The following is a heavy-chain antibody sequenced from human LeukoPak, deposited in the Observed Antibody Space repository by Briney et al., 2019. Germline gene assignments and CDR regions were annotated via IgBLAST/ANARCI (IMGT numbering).Heavy chain of an antibody. Sequence: GGSLRLSCAASGFXFSSYAISWVRQAPGKGLEWVSAISGSGGSTYYADSVKGRFTISRDNSKNTLYLQMNSLGAEDTGVYFCAKGLCSGWYAEYFQHWGQGTLVTVSS. J-gene: IGHJ1*01. CDR2: ISGSGGST. CDR1: GFXFSSYA. D-gene: IGHD6-19*01. CDR3: AKGLCSGWYAEYFQH. V-gene: IGHV3-23*01.